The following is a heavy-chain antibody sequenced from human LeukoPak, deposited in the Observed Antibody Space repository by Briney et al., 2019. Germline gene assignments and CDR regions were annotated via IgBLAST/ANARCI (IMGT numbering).Heavy chain of an antibody. D-gene: IGHD2-2*01. Sequence: PSETLSLTCTVSGGSISSYYWSWIRQPPGKGLEWIGYIYYSGSTNYNPSLKSRVTISVDTSKNQFSLKLSSVTAADTAVYYCESGPYCSSTSCYGWYVDYWGQGTLVTVSS. CDR2: IYYSGST. J-gene: IGHJ4*02. V-gene: IGHV4-59*01. CDR3: ESGPYCSSTSCYGWYVDY. CDR1: GGSISSYY.